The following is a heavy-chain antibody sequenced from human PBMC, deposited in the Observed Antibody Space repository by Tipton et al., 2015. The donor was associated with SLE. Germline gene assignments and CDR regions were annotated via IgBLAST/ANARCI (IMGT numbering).Heavy chain of an antibody. Sequence: SLRLSCAGSGFTFSDYVMNWVRQPPGKGLEWVSAISSTGTYTYYADSVKGRFTISRDNARNTLYLQMNSLRAEDTAVYYCAGELLDYFDYWGQGTLVTVSS. D-gene: IGHD2/OR15-2a*01. V-gene: IGHV3-21*01. CDR1: GFTFSDYV. J-gene: IGHJ4*02. CDR3: AGELLDYFDY. CDR2: ISSTGTYT.